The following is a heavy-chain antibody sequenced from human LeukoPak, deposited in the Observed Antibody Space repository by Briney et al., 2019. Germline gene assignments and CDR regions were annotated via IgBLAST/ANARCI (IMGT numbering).Heavy chain of an antibody. V-gene: IGHV3-30*18. Sequence: GRSLRLSCAASGFTFSSYGMHWVRRAPGKGLEWVAVISYDGSNTYYADSVKGRFTISRDNSKNMLYLQMNSLRAEDTAVYYCAKPYYYGSRSYMDYWGQGTLVTVSS. J-gene: IGHJ4*02. D-gene: IGHD3-10*01. CDR1: GFTFSSYG. CDR2: ISYDGSNT. CDR3: AKPYYYGSRSYMDY.